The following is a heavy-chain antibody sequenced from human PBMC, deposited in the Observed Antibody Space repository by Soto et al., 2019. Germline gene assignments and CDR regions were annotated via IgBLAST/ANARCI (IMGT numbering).Heavy chain of an antibody. V-gene: IGHV1-46*01. CDR3: ARDSQRSGGYSYGYSDY. CDR2: INPSGGST. D-gene: IGHD5-18*01. CDR1: GYTFTSYY. Sequence: GASVKVSCKASGYTFTSYYMHWVRQAPGQGLEWMGIINPSGGSTSYAQKFQGRVTMTRDTSTSTVYMELSSLRSEDTAVYYCARDSQRSGGYSYGYSDYWGQGTLVTVSS. J-gene: IGHJ4*02.